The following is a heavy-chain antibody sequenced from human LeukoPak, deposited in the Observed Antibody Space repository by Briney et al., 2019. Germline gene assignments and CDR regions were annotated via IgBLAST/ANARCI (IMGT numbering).Heavy chain of an antibody. CDR2: INPNSGGT. V-gene: IGHV1-2*02. CDR3: ATVGEGYSSSWYYFDY. Sequence: ASVKVSCKASGYTFTGYYMHWVRQAPGQGLEWMGWINPNSGGTNYAQKFQGRVTMTRDTSISTAYMELSSLRSEDTAVYYCATVGEGYSSSWYYFDYWGQGTLVTVSS. D-gene: IGHD6-13*01. CDR1: GYTFTGYY. J-gene: IGHJ4*02.